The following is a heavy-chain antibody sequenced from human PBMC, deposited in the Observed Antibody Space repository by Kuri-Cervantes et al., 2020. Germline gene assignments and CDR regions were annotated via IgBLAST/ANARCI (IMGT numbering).Heavy chain of an antibody. CDR3: ARQRVRGVIIRPGYWFDP. V-gene: IGHV4-59*04. J-gene: IGHJ5*02. CDR2: IYYSGST. CDR1: GGSISSYY. D-gene: IGHD3-10*01. Sequence: SETLSLTCTVSGGSISSYYWSWIRQPPGKGLEWIGYIYYSGSTYYNPSLESRVTISVDTSKNQFSLKLSSVTAADTAVYYCARQRVRGVIIRPGYWFDPWGQGTLVTVSS.